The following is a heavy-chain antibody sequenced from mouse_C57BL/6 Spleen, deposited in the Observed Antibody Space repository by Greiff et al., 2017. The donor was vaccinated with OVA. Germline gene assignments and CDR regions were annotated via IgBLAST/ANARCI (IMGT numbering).Heavy chain of an antibody. Sequence: VQLQQSGAELVKPGASVKLSCKASGYTFTSYWMQWVKQRPGQGLEWIGEIDPSDSYTNYNQKFKGKATLTVDTSSSTAYMQLSSLTSEDSAVYYCARKGGIYYYGSSYDYYAMDYWGQGTSVTVSS. D-gene: IGHD1-1*01. J-gene: IGHJ4*01. V-gene: IGHV1-50*01. CDR2: IDPSDSYT. CDR1: GYTFTSYW. CDR3: ARKGGIYYYGSSYDYYAMDY.